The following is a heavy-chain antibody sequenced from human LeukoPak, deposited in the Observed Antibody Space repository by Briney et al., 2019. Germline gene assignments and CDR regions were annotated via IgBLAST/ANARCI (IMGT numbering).Heavy chain of an antibody. J-gene: IGHJ4*02. V-gene: IGHV3-30*04. Sequence: GGSLRLSCAASGFTFSGYAMHWVRQAPGKGLEWVAVISYDGSNKYYADSVKGRFTISRDNSKNTLYLQMNSLRAEDTAVYYCARDSTHTMVRGAYQDYWGQGTLVTVSS. D-gene: IGHD3-10*01. CDR3: ARDSTHTMVRGAYQDY. CDR1: GFTFSGYA. CDR2: ISYDGSNK.